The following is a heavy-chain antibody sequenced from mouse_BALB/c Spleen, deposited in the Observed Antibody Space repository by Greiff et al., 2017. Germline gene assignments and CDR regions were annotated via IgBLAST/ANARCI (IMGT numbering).Heavy chain of an antibody. CDR3: ARATMITTRSYYFDY. CDR1: GFTFSSYA. V-gene: IGHV5-6-5*01. Sequence: DVKLMESGGGLVKPGGSLKLSCAASGFTFSSYAMSWVRQTPEKRLEWVASISSGGSTYYPDSVKGRFTISRDNARNILYLQMSSLRSEDTAMYYCARATMITTRSYYFDYWGQGTTLTVSS. D-gene: IGHD2-4*01. CDR2: ISSGGST. J-gene: IGHJ2*01.